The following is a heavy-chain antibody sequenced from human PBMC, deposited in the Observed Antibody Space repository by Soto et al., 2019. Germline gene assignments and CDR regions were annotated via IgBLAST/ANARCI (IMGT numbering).Heavy chain of an antibody. J-gene: IGHJ5*02. Sequence: ASVKVSCKASGYTFTSYAMRWVRQAPGQRLEWMGWINDGNGNKKYSQKFQGRVTITRDTSASTAYMELSSLRSEDTAVYYCARAQTIAAAVGNWYDPWGQGTLVTVSS. CDR3: ARAQTIAAAVGNWYDP. V-gene: IGHV1-3*01. CDR2: INDGNGNK. D-gene: IGHD6-13*01. CDR1: GYTFTSYA.